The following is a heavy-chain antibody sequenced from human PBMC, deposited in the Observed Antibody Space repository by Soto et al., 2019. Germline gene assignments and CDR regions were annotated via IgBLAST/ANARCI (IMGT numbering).Heavy chain of an antibody. Sequence: PGGSLRLSCAASGFTFSSYAMSWVRQAPGKGLEWVSAISGSGGSTYYADSVKGRFTISRDNSKNTLYLQMNSLRAEDTAVYYCSNDRGELDAFDIWGQGTMVTVSS. V-gene: IGHV3-23*01. CDR2: ISGSGGST. CDR3: SNDRGELDAFDI. D-gene: IGHD1-26*01. J-gene: IGHJ3*02. CDR1: GFTFSSYA.